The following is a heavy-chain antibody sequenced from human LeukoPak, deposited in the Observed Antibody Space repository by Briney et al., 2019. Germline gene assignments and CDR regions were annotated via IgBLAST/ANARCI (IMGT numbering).Heavy chain of an antibody. Sequence: GGSLRLSCAASGFTFSSYAMHWVRQAPGKGLEWVPAISGSGGSTYYADSVKGRFTISRDNSKNTLYLQMNSLRAEDTAVYYCAKGTTFHFDYWGQGTLVTVSS. V-gene: IGHV3-23*01. CDR2: ISGSGGST. CDR3: AKGTTFHFDY. J-gene: IGHJ4*02. D-gene: IGHD1-1*01. CDR1: GFTFSSYA.